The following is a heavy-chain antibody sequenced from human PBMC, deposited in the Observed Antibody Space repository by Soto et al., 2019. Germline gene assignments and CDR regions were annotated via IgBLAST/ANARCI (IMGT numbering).Heavy chain of an antibody. D-gene: IGHD6-6*01. V-gene: IGHV4-59*01. CDR3: ARVDYRGIAARPGSYYFDY. CDR2: ISYTGST. CDR1: GGSISSYY. J-gene: IGHJ4*02. Sequence: PSETLSLSCTVPGGSISSYYWSWIRQPPGKGLEWIGYISYTGSTNSNPSLKSRVTISVDTSKNQFSLRLSSVTAADTAVYYCARVDYRGIAARPGSYYFDYWGQGTLVTVSS.